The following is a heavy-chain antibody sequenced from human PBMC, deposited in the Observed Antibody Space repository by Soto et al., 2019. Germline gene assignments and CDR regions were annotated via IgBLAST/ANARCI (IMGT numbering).Heavy chain of an antibody. CDR1: GGSFSVYF. D-gene: IGHD3-10*01. CDR2: VAQSGGS. J-gene: IGHJ5*02. Sequence: PSETMSLTCALSGGSFSVYFWTWIRQSPEKGLEWIGEVAQSGGSNSNPSLSSRVSISLDTSKNQFSLKLTSVTAADSAVYYCARGLFSMEGGVFKSFSNGCDTWGKRTQVT. CDR3: ARGLFSMEGGVFKSFSNGCDT. V-gene: IGHV4-34*01.